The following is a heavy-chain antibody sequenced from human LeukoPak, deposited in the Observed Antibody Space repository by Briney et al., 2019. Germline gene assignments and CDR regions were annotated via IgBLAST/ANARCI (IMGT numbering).Heavy chain of an antibody. CDR1: GGSFSGYY. CDR3: AVKNRGVGIDY. CDR2: INHSGST. J-gene: IGHJ4*02. Sequence: SETLSLTCAVYGGSFSGYYWSWIRQPPGKGLEWIGEINHSGSTNYNPSLKSRVTISVDTSKNQFSLKLSSVTAADTAVYYCAVKNRGVGIDYWGQGTLVTVSS. V-gene: IGHV4-34*01. D-gene: IGHD3-10*01.